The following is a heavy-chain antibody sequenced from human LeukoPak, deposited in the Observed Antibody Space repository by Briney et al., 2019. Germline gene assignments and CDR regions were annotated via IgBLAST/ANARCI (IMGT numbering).Heavy chain of an antibody. CDR1: GFTFSSYA. CDR2: INWNGGST. D-gene: IGHD3-22*01. CDR3: ARENYLYSSGYYGAFDI. V-gene: IGHV3-20*04. J-gene: IGHJ3*02. Sequence: GGSLRLSCAASGFTFSSYAMSWVRQAPGKGLEWVSGINWNGGSTGYADSVKGRFTISRDNAKNSLYLQMNSLRAEDTALYYCARENYLYSSGYYGAFDIWGQGTMVTVSS.